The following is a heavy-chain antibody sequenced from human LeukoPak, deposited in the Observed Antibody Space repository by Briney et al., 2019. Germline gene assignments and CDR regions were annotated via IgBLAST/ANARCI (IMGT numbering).Heavy chain of an antibody. Sequence: SETLSLTCTVSGGSISSYYWSWIRQPPGKGLEWIGYIYYSGSTNYNPSLKSRVTISVDTSKNQFSLKLSSVTAADTAVYYCARAAGQLWPTALYCFDYWGQGTLVTVSS. D-gene: IGHD5-18*01. J-gene: IGHJ4*02. CDR3: ARAAGQLWPTALYCFDY. CDR1: GGSISSYY. CDR2: IYYSGST. V-gene: IGHV4-59*01.